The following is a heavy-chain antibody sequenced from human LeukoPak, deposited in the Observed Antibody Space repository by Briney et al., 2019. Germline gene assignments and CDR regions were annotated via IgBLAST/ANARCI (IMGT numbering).Heavy chain of an antibody. Sequence: GASVKVSCKASGYTFTSYDINWVRQAPGQGLEWMGIINPSGGSTSYAQKFQGRVTMTRDTSTSTVYMELSSLRSEDTAVYYCARDYGDYGGGNWFDPWGQGTLVTVSS. D-gene: IGHD4-17*01. CDR3: ARDYGDYGGGNWFDP. CDR2: INPSGGST. V-gene: IGHV1-46*01. CDR1: GYTFTSYD. J-gene: IGHJ5*02.